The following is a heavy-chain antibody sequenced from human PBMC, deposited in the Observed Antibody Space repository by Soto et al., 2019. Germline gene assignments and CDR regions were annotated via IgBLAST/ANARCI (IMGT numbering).Heavy chain of an antibody. CDR3: ARGTEQVQILWLFALSWLVS. CDR2: IYYSGKT. CDR1: GVSISSGDSH. V-gene: IGHV4-31*03. D-gene: IGHD3-3*02. Sequence: QVQLQESGPGLLQPSQTLSLTCNVSGVSISSGDSHCNWIRKDTGKGLEWLGTIYYSGKTSYKSSLQSRVTRSLYTSANHFCLRLTSVTAADTAVYFCARGTEQVQILWLFALSWLVSWSQGTLVTVSS. J-gene: IGHJ4*02.